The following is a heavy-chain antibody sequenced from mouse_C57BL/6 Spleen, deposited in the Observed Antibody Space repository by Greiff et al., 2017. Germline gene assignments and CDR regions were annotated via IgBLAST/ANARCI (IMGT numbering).Heavy chain of an antibody. D-gene: IGHD4-1*01. CDR3: ARALTGTPFDD. J-gene: IGHJ2*01. CDR2: IDPSDSYT. CDR1: GYTFTSYW. Sequence: QVQLQQPGAELVKPGASVKLSCKASGYTFTSYWMQWVKQRPGQGLEWIGEIDPSDSYTNYNQKFKGKATLTVDTSSSTAYMQLSSLTSEDSAVYYCARALTGTPFDDWGQGTTLTVSS. V-gene: IGHV1-50*01.